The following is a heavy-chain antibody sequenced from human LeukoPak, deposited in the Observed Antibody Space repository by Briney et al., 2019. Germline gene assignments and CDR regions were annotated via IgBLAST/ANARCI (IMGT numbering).Heavy chain of an antibody. D-gene: IGHD2-15*01. CDR1: GDSVSRNTAG. CDR3: ARGPTALYCSGGSCYVPFFDY. J-gene: IGHJ4*02. Sequence: SQTLSLTCAISGDSVSRNTAGWNWIRQSPSRGLEWLGRTYYRSKWYNDFAPSVRNRITINPDTSKNQFSLQLNSVTPEDTAVYYCARGPTALYCSGGSCYVPFFDYWGQGTLVTVSS. V-gene: IGHV6-1*01. CDR2: TYYRSKWYN.